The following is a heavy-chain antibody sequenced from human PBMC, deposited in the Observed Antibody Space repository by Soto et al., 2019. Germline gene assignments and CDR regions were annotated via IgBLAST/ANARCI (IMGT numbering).Heavy chain of an antibody. CDR2: ISSTSSYI. CDR3: AKINTLWFGEPLVMDV. Sequence: PGGSLRLSCAASVFTFSSYSMNWVRRAPGKGLEWVSSISSTSSYIYYADSVKGRFTISRDNAKNSLYLQMNSLRAEDTAVYYSAKINTLWFGEPLVMDVWGQGTTVTVSS. D-gene: IGHD3-10*01. CDR1: VFTFSSYS. V-gene: IGHV3-21*04. J-gene: IGHJ6*02.